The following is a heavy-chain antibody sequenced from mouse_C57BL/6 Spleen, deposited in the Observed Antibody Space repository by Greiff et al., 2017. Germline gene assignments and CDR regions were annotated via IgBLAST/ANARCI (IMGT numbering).Heavy chain of an antibody. CDR3: ARSANWDEDY. CDR2: INPSSGYT. V-gene: IGHV1-4*01. CDR1: GYTFTSYT. J-gene: IGHJ2*01. Sequence: QVQLQQSGAELARPGASVKMSCKASGYTFTSYTMHWVKQRPGQGLEWIGYINPSSGYTKYNQKFKDKATLTADKSSSTAYMQLSSLTSEDSAVYYWARSANWDEDYWGQGTTLTVSS. D-gene: IGHD4-1*01.